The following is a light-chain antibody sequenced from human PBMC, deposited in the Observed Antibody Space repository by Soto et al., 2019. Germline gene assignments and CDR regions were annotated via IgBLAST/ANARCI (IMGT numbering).Light chain of an antibody. Sequence: DLQMTQSPSSLSASGGDRVTITCQASQDIRQYLNWFQQKPGKAPKLLINGASNLETGVPSRFSGSGFGTEFTLTISSLQSEDVAAYYCQQYDKLPYTFGQGTKLELK. V-gene: IGKV1-33*01. CDR3: QQYDKLPYT. J-gene: IGKJ2*01. CDR1: QDIRQY. CDR2: GAS.